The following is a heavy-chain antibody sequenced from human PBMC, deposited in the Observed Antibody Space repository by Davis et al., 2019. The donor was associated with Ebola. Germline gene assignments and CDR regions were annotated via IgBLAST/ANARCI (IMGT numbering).Heavy chain of an antibody. Sequence: GGSLRLSCKASGYSFSTYWIGWVRQIPGRGLEWMGTVYPGDSDTRYSPSFQGHVTISADRSTNTAYLQWSNLRASDTAIYYCAKLGRSSDYFGRHFDWWGQGTLVTVSS. CDR2: VYPGDSDT. D-gene: IGHD3-22*01. CDR1: GYSFSTYW. J-gene: IGHJ4*02. CDR3: AKLGRSSDYFGRHFDW. V-gene: IGHV5-51*01.